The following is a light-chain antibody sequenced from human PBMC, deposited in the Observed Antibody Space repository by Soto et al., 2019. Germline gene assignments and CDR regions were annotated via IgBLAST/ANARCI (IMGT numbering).Light chain of an antibody. CDR3: QQYGSSPLT. J-gene: IGKJ3*01. CDR1: QSVSSSY. V-gene: IGKV3-20*01. CDR2: GAS. Sequence: EIVLTQSPGTLSLSPGERATLFCRASQSVSSSYLAWYQQKPGQAPRILIYGASSRATGIPDRFSGSGSGTDFTLTISRLEPEDFAVYYCQQYGSSPLTFGPGTKVDIK.